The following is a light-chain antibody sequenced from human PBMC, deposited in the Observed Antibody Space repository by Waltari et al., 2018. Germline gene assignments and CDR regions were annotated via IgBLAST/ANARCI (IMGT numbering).Light chain of an antibody. CDR2: GVS. CDR1: SSNIGAGYD. V-gene: IGLV1-40*01. Sequence: QSVLTQPPSVSGAPGQRVTISCTGTSSNIGAGYDVHWYQQLPGTVPKLLLYGVSRRPSGVPDRFAGSTSGTSASLAITGLQAEDEATYYCQSYDSSLMPLFGGGTELTVL. CDR3: QSYDSSLMPL. J-gene: IGLJ3*02.